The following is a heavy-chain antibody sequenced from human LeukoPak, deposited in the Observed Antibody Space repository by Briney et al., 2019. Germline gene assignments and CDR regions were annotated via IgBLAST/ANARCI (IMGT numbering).Heavy chain of an antibody. J-gene: IGHJ4*02. V-gene: IGHV3-23*01. CDR3: AKDMGIYTGYDPLHY. CDR1: GFAFDTYA. CDR2: FSGSGGST. D-gene: IGHD5-12*01. Sequence: PGGSLRLSCAASGFAFDTYALSWVRQAPGKGLEWVSGFSGSGGSTFYADSVKGRFTISRDNSKNTLYLQMDSLRTEDTALYFCAKDMGIYTGYDPLHYWGWGTLVTVSS.